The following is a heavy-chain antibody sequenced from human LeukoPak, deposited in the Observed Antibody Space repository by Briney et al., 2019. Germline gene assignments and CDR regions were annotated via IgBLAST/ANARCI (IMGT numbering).Heavy chain of an antibody. V-gene: IGHV4-59*01. CDR2: IYYSGST. Sequence: SETLSLTRTVSGGSISSYYWSWIRQPPGKGLEWIGYIYYSGSTNYNPSLKSRVTISVDTSKNQFSLKLSSVTAADTAVYYCAREYDFWSGYGVLGYFDLWGRGTLVTVSS. D-gene: IGHD3-3*01. J-gene: IGHJ2*01. CDR1: GGSISSYY. CDR3: AREYDFWSGYGVLGYFDL.